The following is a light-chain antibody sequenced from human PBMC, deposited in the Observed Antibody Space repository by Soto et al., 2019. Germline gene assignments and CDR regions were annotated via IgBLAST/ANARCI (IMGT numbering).Light chain of an antibody. J-gene: IGKJ3*01. V-gene: IGKV3-20*01. CDR3: QQYGNAPFT. CDR1: QSVSSRS. CDR2: GAS. Sequence: EIVLTQSPGTLSLSPGERATLSCRASQSVSSRSLAWYQQKPGQAPRLLVYGASTRATGIPDTFRGSGSGTDFTLTISRLEPEDFAVYYCQQYGNAPFTFGPGTKVDIK.